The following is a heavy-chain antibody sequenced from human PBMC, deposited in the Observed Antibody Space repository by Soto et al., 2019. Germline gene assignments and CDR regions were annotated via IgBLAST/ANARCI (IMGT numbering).Heavy chain of an antibody. J-gene: IGHJ4*02. V-gene: IGHV3-7*01. Sequence: EVQLVESGGGLVQPGGSLRLCCAASGFTSGFTFSRYWMSWVRQAPGKGLEWVANIKQDGGEKYYVDSVKGRFTISRDNAKNSLYLQMNSLRAADTAVYYCASGRIVGATRPIGLDYWGQGTLVTVSS. CDR2: IKQDGGEK. CDR3: ASGRIVGATRPIGLDY. CDR1: GFTFSRYW. D-gene: IGHD1-26*01.